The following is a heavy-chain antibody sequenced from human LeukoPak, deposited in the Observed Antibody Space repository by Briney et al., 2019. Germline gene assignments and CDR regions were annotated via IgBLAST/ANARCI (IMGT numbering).Heavy chain of an antibody. CDR3: ARLMRIYYYYYGMDV. Sequence: SVKVSCKASGGTFSSYAISWVRQAPGQGLEWMGGIIPIFGTANYAKKFQGRVTITADESTSTAYMELSSLRSEDTAVYYCARLMRIYYYYYGMDVWGKGTTVTVSS. CDR2: IIPIFGTA. CDR1: GGTFSSYA. V-gene: IGHV1-69*13. J-gene: IGHJ6*04. D-gene: IGHD3-16*01.